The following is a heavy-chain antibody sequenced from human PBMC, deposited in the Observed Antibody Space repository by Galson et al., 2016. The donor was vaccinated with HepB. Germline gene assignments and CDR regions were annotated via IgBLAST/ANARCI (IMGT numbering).Heavy chain of an antibody. CDR3: ARVSGMFASYFDY. CDR2: ISASGTDI. J-gene: IGHJ4*02. V-gene: IGHV3-21*05. Sequence: SLRLSCAASGFTFSSYSMNWVRQAPGQGLDLIAYISASGTDIRYADSVRGRFTVSRDIAKNSLFLQMNSLRAEDTAVYFCARVSGMFASYFDYWGQGALVTVS. D-gene: IGHD3-10*01. CDR1: GFTFSSYS.